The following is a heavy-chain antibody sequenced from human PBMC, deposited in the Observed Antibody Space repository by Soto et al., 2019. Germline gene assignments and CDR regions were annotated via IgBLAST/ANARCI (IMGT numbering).Heavy chain of an antibody. CDR1: GFTFSNYG. D-gene: IGHD6-19*01. J-gene: IGHJ6*02. CDR3: ARDDIPGRAVAIYGMDV. V-gene: IGHV3-33*01. CDR2: IWYDGSNE. Sequence: GGSLRLSCAASGFTFSNYGMHWVRQAPGKGLEWVAVIWYDGSNEYYADSVKGRFTISRDNSKNTLYLQMNSLRAEDTAVYYCARDDIPGRAVAIYGMDVWGQGATVTVSS.